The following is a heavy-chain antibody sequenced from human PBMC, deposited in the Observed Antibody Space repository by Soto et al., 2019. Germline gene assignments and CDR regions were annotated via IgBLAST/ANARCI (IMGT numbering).Heavy chain of an antibody. D-gene: IGHD3-16*01. CDR3: ARTLDYGHMDV. CDR1: GGSISSYY. Sequence: PSEALSLTCTVSGGSISSYYWSWIRQPPGRGLEWIGYIYCSGSTKYNPSLKSRLTISVDTSKNQFSLKLSSVTAADTAVYYCARTLDYGHMDVWGKGTTVTVSS. CDR2: IYCSGST. J-gene: IGHJ6*03. V-gene: IGHV4-59*01.